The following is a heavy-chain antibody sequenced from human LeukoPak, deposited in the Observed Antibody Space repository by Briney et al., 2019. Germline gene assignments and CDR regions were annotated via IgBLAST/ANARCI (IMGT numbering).Heavy chain of an antibody. CDR1: GGAFSVYY. V-gene: IGHV4-34*01. CDR2: INHSGDT. Sequence: SETLSLTCAVYGGAFSVYYWSWIRQPPGKGLEWIGEINHSGDTKYNPSLKSRVSMSVDVSKDQFSLKLTSLTAADTAVYYCARGSRNYNNYEGADYWGQGTLVTVSS. J-gene: IGHJ4*02. D-gene: IGHD4-11*01. CDR3: ARGSRNYNNYEGADY.